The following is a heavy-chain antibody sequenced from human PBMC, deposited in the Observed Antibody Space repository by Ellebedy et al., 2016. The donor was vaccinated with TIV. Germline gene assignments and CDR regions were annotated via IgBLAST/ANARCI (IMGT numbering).Heavy chain of an antibody. CDR3: ATQKYSVGAFDS. CDR1: GGTFDSYT. CDR2: IIPAFQTT. J-gene: IGHJ4*02. V-gene: IGHV1-69*08. D-gene: IGHD3-16*01. Sequence: AASVKVSCKAPGGTFDSYTIAWVRQAPGQGLEWMGTIIPAFQTTNFAQFFEGRVIITADQYTTTVFMELTSLRSDDTATYFCATQKYSVGAFDSWGQGTLVTVSS.